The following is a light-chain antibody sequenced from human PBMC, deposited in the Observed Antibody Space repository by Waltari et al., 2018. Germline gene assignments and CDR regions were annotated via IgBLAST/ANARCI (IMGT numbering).Light chain of an antibody. CDR1: SGHSSYT. CDR3: QTWGAGIRV. J-gene: IGLJ3*02. V-gene: IGLV4-69*01. CDR2: VKSDGSH. Sequence: QVVLTQSPSASASLGASVKLSCTLSSGHSSYTIAWHQQQPEKGPRYLMKVKSDGSHSKGDGIPFRFSGSSSGAGRYLTISSLQSEDEADYYCQTWGAGIRVFGGGTKLTVL.